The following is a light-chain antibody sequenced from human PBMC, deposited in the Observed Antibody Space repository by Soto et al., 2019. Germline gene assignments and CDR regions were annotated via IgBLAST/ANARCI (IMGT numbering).Light chain of an antibody. CDR1: QGISSY. CDR3: QQLNSYTYT. J-gene: IGKJ2*01. Sequence: DIQLTQSPSFLSASVGDRVTITCRASQGISSYLAWYQQKPGKAPKVLIYAASTLQSGVPSRFSGSGSGTEFTLTISSLQPEDFATYYCQQLNSYTYTFGQGTKLESK. V-gene: IGKV1-9*01. CDR2: AAS.